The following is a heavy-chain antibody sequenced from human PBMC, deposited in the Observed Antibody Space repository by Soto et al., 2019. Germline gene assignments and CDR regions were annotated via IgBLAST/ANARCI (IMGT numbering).Heavy chain of an antibody. J-gene: IGHJ4*02. CDR1: GYTFTGFF. CDR2: INPNSGDT. D-gene: IGHD4-17*01. V-gene: IGHV1-2*04. CDR3: ASGGSTLTREFDY. Sequence: QVQLVQSGAEVKKPGASVKVSCKASGYTFTGFFIHWVRQAPGQGLEWMGWINPNSGDTEYAQNFQGWVTMTRDTSISTAYMQLSRLRSDDTAISYCASGGSTLTREFDYWGQGTLVSVSS.